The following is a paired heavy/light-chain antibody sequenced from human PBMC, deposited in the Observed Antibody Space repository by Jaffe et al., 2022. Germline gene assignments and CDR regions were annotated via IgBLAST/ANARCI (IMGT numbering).Heavy chain of an antibody. CDR1: GFTFSSYG. CDR2: IRSDGNEK. J-gene: IGHJ6*03. CDR3: AKDSMIGTTAYYYYYMDV. Sequence: QVQLVESGGGMVQPGGSLRLSCVASGFTFSSYGMHWVRQAPGKGLEWVAFIRSDGNEKYYVDSVKGRFTISRDNSKNTVFLQMIRLRGEETAVYYCAKDSMIGTTAYYYYYMDVWGKGTTVTVSS. V-gene: IGHV3-30*02. D-gene: IGHD1-7*01.
Light chain of an antibody. J-gene: IGLJ2*01. CDR2: DVS. CDR1: SSDVGGYNY. CDR3: SSYASNRDVL. V-gene: IGLV2-14*03. Sequence: QSALTQPASVSGSPGQSISISCTGTSSDVGGYNYVSWYQQHPGKAPKLMIYDVSIRPSGVSNRFSGSKSGSTASLTISGLQAEDEADYYCSSYASNRDVLFGGGTKVTVL.